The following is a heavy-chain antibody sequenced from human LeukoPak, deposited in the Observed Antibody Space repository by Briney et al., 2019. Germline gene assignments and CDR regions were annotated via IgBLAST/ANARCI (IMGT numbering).Heavy chain of an antibody. J-gene: IGHJ5*02. V-gene: IGHV3-30*04. CDR3: TRVLYSSTWSPYS. Sequence: GGSLRLSCAASGFTFTNYAMHWVRQAPGKGLEWVAVISNDRNNEFYADSVKGRFTISRDSSKNTLYLQLGSLRAEDTALYYCTRVLYSSTWSPYSWGQGTLVTVSS. D-gene: IGHD6-13*01. CDR2: ISNDRNNE. CDR1: GFTFTNYA.